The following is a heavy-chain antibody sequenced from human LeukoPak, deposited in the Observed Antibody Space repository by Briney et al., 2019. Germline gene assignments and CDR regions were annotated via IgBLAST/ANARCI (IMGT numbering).Heavy chain of an antibody. CDR1: GFTFSSYT. D-gene: IGHD2/OR15-2a*01. J-gene: IGHJ4*02. CDR3: ARDFLSLLDY. CDR2: ISSSTNYI. V-gene: IGHV3-21*01. Sequence: GGSPRLSCAASGFTFSSYTMNWVRQAPGKGLEWVSSISSSTNYIYYADSVKGRFTISRDNAKNSLSLQMNSLRAEDTAVYYCARDFLSLLDYWGQGTLVTVSS.